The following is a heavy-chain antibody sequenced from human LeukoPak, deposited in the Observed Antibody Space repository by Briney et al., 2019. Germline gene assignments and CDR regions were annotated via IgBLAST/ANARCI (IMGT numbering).Heavy chain of an antibody. Sequence: GGSLRLSCAASEFTFSRYEMNWVRQAPGKGLEWISYITSTGRTIYYADSVKGRFTISRDNAKNSLYLQMNSLRAEDTAVYYCAKKYNTGLDPWGQGTLVTVSS. J-gene: IGHJ5*02. D-gene: IGHD1-14*01. V-gene: IGHV3-48*03. CDR1: EFTFSRYE. CDR2: ITSTGRTI. CDR3: AKKYNTGLDP.